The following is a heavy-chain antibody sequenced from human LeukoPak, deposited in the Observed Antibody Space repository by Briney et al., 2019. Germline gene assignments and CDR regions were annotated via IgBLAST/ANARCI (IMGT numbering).Heavy chain of an antibody. J-gene: IGHJ5*02. CDR2: INSDGSST. Sequence: GGSLRLSCAASGFTFSSYWMRWVRQAPGKGLVWVSRINSDGSSTSYADSVKGRFTISRDNAKNTLYLQMNSLRAEDTAVYYCARGVGYCSSTSCYWWFDPWGQPTLVTVSS. CDR1: GFTFSSYW. D-gene: IGHD2-2*01. CDR3: ARGVGYCSSTSCYWWFDP. V-gene: IGHV3-74*01.